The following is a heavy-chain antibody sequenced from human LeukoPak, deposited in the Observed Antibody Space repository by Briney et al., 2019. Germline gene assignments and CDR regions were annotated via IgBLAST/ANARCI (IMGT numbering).Heavy chain of an antibody. CDR2: INHSGST. Sequence: SETLSLTCAVYGRSFSGYYWSWIRQPPGKGLEWIGEINHSGSTNYNPSLKSRVTISVDTSKNQFSLKLSSVTAADTAVYYCARGVAYYYYYGMDVWGQGTTVTVSS. V-gene: IGHV4-34*01. J-gene: IGHJ6*02. CDR3: ARGVAYYYYYGMDV. CDR1: GRSFSGYY.